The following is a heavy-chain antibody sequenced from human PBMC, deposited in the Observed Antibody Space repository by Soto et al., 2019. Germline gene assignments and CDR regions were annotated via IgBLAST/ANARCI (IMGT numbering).Heavy chain of an antibody. CDR3: ARREYNGYNWFDP. V-gene: IGHV1-69*02. Sequence: SVKVSCKASGGTFSSYTISWVRQAPGQGLEWMGRIIPILGIADYAQNFQGRVTITADESTSTAYMELSSLRSEDTAMYYCARREYNGYNWFDPWGQGTLVTVSS. CDR2: IIPILGIA. J-gene: IGHJ5*02. D-gene: IGHD5-12*01. CDR1: GGTFSSYT.